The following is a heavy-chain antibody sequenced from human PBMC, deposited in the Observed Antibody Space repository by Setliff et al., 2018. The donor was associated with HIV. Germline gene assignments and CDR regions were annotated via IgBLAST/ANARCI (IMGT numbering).Heavy chain of an antibody. J-gene: IGHJ4*02. CDR2: INHSGST. D-gene: IGHD6-19*01. CDR3: AREQWLVTRGYFDS. CDR1: SGSFSGYY. V-gene: IGHV4-34*01. Sequence: SETLSLTCAVYSGSFSGYYWSWIRQPPGKGLEWIGEINHSGSTNYNPSLKSRVTVSIDTSKNQFSVKLNFVTAADTAVYYCAREQWLVTRGYFDSWGQGIMVTVSS.